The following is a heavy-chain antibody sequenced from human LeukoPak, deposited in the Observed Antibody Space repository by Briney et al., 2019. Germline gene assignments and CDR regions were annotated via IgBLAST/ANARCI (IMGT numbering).Heavy chain of an antibody. Sequence: SSVKVSCKASGGTFSSYTISWVQQAPGQGLEWMGRIIPILGIANYAQKFQGRVTITADKSTSTAYMELSSLRSEDTAVYYCARDMVPAAIDVVRFDPWGQGTLVTVSS. J-gene: IGHJ5*02. CDR3: ARDMVPAAIDVVRFDP. D-gene: IGHD2-2*02. V-gene: IGHV1-69*04. CDR1: GGTFSSYT. CDR2: IIPILGIA.